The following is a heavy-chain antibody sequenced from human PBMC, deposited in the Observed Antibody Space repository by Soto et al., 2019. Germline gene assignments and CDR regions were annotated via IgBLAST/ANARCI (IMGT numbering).Heavy chain of an antibody. D-gene: IGHD3-3*01. V-gene: IGHV1-69*06. CDR2: IIPIFDTT. J-gene: IGHJ6*02. CDR3: ANSPTFGVLIDYYKGLEV. Sequence: QVQLVQSGAEVKKPGSSVKVSCKTSGDTFGNYTVTWVRQAPGHGLEWVGGIIPIFDTTNYAQKFQDRVTINADTSPGTVYVELSSLRSEDTAVYFCANSPTFGVLIDYYKGLEVWGQGTNVTVSS. CDR1: GDTFGNYT.